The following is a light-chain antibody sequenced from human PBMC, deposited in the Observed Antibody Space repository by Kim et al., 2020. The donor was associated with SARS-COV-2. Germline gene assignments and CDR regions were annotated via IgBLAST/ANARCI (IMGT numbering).Light chain of an antibody. CDR3: QQYGTSPRT. CDR2: GAS. J-gene: IGKJ1*01. V-gene: IGKV3-20*01. Sequence: EIVLTQSPGTLSLSPGERVTLSCRASQSVTSSYLAWYQQKPGQAPRLLIYGASSRATGIPDRFSGSGSGTDFTLTISRLEPEDFAVYYCQQYGTSPRTCGQGTKVDIK. CDR1: QSVTSSY.